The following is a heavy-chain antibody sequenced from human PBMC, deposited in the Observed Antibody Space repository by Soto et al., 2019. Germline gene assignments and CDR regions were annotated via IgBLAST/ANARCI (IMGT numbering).Heavy chain of an antibody. V-gene: IGHV4-4*07. Sequence: QVHLQESGPGLVKSSETLSLTCAVSGGSINSYYWSWVRQPAGKGLEWIGHISATGNIKYNPSLKSRVTMSIDSSKIQFSLRLTSLTAADTALYYCARSSVVGPEYLQYWGQGTLVTVSS. CDR2: ISATGNI. CDR1: GGSINSYY. J-gene: IGHJ1*01. CDR3: ARSSVVGPEYLQY. D-gene: IGHD3-22*01.